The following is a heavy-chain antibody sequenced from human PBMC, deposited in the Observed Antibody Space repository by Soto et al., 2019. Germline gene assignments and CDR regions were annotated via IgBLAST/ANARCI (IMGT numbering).Heavy chain of an antibody. J-gene: IGHJ5*02. D-gene: IGHD3-22*01. CDR2: IIPIFGTA. Sequence: SVKVSCKASGGTFSSYAISWVRQAPGQGLEWMGGIIPIFGTANYAQKFQGRVTITADESTSTAYMELSSLRSEDTAVYYCARADYYYDSSGYHTNWFDPWGQGTLVTVSS. CDR3: ARADYYYDSSGYHTNWFDP. CDR1: GGTFSSYA. V-gene: IGHV1-69*13.